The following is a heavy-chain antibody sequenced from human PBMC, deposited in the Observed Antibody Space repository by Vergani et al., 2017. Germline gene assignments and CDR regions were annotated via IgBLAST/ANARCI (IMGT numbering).Heavy chain of an antibody. D-gene: IGHD3-22*01. CDR2: IYSGGST. Sequence: EVQLLESGGGLVQPGGSLRLSCAASGFTFSSYAMSWVRQAPGKGLEWVSVIYSGGSTYYADSVKGRFTISRDNSKNTLYLQMNSLRAEDTAVYYCASNHYYDSSGYYYGGDYWGQGTLVTVSS. V-gene: IGHV3-23*03. J-gene: IGHJ4*02. CDR1: GFTFSSYA. CDR3: ASNHYYDSSGYYYGGDY.